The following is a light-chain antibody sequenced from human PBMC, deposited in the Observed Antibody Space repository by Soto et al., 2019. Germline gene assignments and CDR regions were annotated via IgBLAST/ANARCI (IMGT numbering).Light chain of an antibody. CDR1: LSLHSGENHS. CDR2: LGS. CDR3: MQSLQTPYT. Sequence: DIVMTQSPLSLPVTPGEPASISCRSSLSLHSGENHSLDWYLQKAGQSPQVLLYLGSNRASGVPDGFSGSGSGTDFTLKISRVEAEDVGIYYCMQSLQTPYTFGQGTKVEIK. V-gene: IGKV2-28*01. J-gene: IGKJ2*01.